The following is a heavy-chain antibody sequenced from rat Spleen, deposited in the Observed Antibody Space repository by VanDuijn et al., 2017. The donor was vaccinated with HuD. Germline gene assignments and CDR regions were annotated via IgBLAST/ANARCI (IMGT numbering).Heavy chain of an antibody. J-gene: IGHJ2*01. V-gene: IGHV5-7*01. CDR3: ATDTFYDGTYYPGGFDY. CDR2: ISYDGSST. CDR1: GFTFSDYY. Sequence: EVQLVESGGGLVQPGRSMKVSCAASGFTFSDYYMAWVRQAPKKGLEWVATISYDGSSTYYRDSVKGRFTISRDNAKSTLYLQMDSLRSEDTATYYCATDTFYDGTYYPGGFDYWGQGVMVTVSS. D-gene: IGHD1-12*02.